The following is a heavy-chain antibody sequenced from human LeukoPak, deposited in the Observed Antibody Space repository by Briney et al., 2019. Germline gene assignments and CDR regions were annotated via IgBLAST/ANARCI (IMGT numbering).Heavy chain of an antibody. CDR3: ARAPGRYDFWSGYYPFDY. V-gene: IGHV3-21*01. CDR2: ISSSSSYI. Sequence: GGSLRLSCAASGFTFSSYSMNWVRQAPGEGLEWVSSISSSSSYIYYADSVKGRFTISRDNAKNSLYLQMNSLRAEDTAVYYCARAPGRYDFWSGYYPFDYWGQGTLVTVSS. CDR1: GFTFSSYS. D-gene: IGHD3-3*01. J-gene: IGHJ4*02.